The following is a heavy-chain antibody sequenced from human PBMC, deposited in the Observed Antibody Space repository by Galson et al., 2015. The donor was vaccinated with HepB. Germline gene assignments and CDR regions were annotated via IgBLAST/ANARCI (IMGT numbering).Heavy chain of an antibody. CDR3: ARQFDTSGYYAY. CDR2: IIPLFGSA. J-gene: IGHJ4*02. D-gene: IGHD3-22*01. CDR1: GVTFSSYA. Sequence: SVKVSCKASGVTFSSYAISWLRQAPGQGLEWMGGIIPLFGSANYAQKLQGRVTITADESTSTSYMELRSLRSEDTALYYCARQFDTSGYYAYWGQGTLVTVSS. V-gene: IGHV1-69*13.